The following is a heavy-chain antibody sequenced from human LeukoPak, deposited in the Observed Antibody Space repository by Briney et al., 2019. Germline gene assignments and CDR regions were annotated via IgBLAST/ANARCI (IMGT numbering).Heavy chain of an antibody. CDR3: ARQEYDILTGQVLYAFDI. J-gene: IGHJ3*02. Sequence: SETLSLTCTVSGGSISSNSYYWGWIRQPPGKGLEWIGSIYYSGSTYYNPSLQSRVTTSVDTSKNQFSLKLSSVTAADTAVYYCARQEYDILTGQVLYAFDIWGQGTMVTVSS. CDR1: GGSISSNSYY. V-gene: IGHV4-39*07. D-gene: IGHD3-9*01. CDR2: IYYSGST.